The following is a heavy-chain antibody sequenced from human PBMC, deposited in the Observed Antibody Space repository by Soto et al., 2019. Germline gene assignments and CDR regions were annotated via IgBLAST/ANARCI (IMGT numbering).Heavy chain of an antibody. Sequence: GASVKVSCKASGYTFTSYGISWVRQAPGQGLEWMGWINAGNGNTKYSQKFQGRVTITRDTSASTAYMELSSLRSEDTAVYYCARDHESSGWADWGQGTLVTVSS. V-gene: IGHV1-3*01. D-gene: IGHD6-19*01. CDR2: INAGNGNT. CDR1: GYTFTSYG. J-gene: IGHJ4*02. CDR3: ARDHESSGWAD.